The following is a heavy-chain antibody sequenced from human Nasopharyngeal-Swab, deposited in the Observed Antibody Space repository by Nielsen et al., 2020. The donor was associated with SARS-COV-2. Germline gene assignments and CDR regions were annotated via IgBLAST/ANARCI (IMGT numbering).Heavy chain of an antibody. CDR2: MNPNSGNT. CDR3: ARPRYCSAASCDRHSGVGLFDY. V-gene: IGHV1-8*01. J-gene: IGHJ4*02. CDR1: GYTFTSCD. Sequence: ASVKVSCKASGYTFTSCDINWVRQASGQGLEWVGWMNPNSGNTGYAQKFQGRVTMTRDTSITTAYMELSSLRSEDTAVYYCARPRYCSAASCDRHSGVGLFDYWGQGTLVTVSS. D-gene: IGHD2-8*02.